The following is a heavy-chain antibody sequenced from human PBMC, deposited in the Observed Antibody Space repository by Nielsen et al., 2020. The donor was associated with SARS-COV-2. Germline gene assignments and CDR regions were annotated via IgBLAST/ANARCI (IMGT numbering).Heavy chain of an antibody. CDR2: ISWNSGSI. V-gene: IGHV3-9*01. Sequence: SLKISCAASGFTFDDYAMHWVRQAPGKGLEWVSGISWNSGSIGYADSVKGRFTISRDNAKNSLYLQMNSLRAEDTALYYCAKDIGDGYNYNYFDYWGQGTTVTVSS. D-gene: IGHD5-24*01. CDR1: GFTFDDYA. CDR3: AKDIGDGYNYNYFDY. J-gene: IGHJ4*03.